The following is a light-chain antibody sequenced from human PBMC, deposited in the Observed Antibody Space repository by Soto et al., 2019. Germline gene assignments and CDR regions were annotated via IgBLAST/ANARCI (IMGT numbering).Light chain of an antibody. J-gene: IGKJ5*01. CDR2: GAS. CDR1: QSVSSTY. Sequence: EIVLTQSPGTLSLSPGERATLSCRASQSVSSTYLAWYQQQPGQAPRLLIYGASNRATGIPDRFSGSGSGTEFTLTISSLQSEDFAVYYCQQYNIWPSITFGQGTRLEIK. V-gene: IGKV3-20*01. CDR3: QQYNIWPSIT.